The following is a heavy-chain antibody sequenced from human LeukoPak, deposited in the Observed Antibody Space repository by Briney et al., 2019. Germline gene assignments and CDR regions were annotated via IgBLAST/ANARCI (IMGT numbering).Heavy chain of an antibody. D-gene: IGHD6-13*01. CDR1: GFTFSSYG. CDR2: IWYDGSNK. J-gene: IGHJ4*02. CDR3: ASQQLAFDY. V-gene: IGHV3-33*01. Sequence: GGSLRFSCAASGFTFSSYGMHWVRQAPGKGLEWVTVIWYDGSNKYYADSVKGRFTISRDNSKNTLYLQMNSLRAEDTAVYYCASQQLAFDYWGQGTLVTVSS.